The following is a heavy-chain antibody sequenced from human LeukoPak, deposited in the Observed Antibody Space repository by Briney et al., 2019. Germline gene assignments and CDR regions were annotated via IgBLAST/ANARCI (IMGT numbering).Heavy chain of an antibody. CDR3: AKAHSGSCYDAFDI. J-gene: IGHJ3*02. CDR2: ICGSGGST. V-gene: IGHV3-23*01. Sequence: GSLRLSCAASGFTFSSFAMGWVRQAPGKGLEGVSVICGSGGSTYYADSVKGRFTISRDNSKNTLYLQMNGLRAEDTDVYYCAKAHSGSCYDAFDIWGQGTMVTVSS. D-gene: IGHD1-26*01. CDR1: GFTFSSFA.